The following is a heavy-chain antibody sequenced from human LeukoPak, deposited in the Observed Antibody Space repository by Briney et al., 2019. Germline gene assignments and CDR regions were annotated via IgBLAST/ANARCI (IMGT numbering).Heavy chain of an antibody. CDR2: ISGDGGST. J-gene: IGHJ4*02. CDR1: GFTFDDYA. CDR3: AKDRPVGAVAESTGDFDY. Sequence: PGGSLRLSCAASGFTFDDYAMHWVRQAPGKGLEWVSLISGDGGSTYYADSVKGRFTISRDNSKNSLYLQMNSLRTEDTALYCCAKDRPVGAVAESTGDFDYWGQGTLVTVSS. V-gene: IGHV3-43*02. D-gene: IGHD6-19*01.